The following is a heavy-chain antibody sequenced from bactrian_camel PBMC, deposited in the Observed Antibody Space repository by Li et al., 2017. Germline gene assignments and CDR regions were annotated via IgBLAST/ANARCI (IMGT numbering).Heavy chain of an antibody. J-gene: IGHJ4*01. CDR1: TYRFRPCD. V-gene: IGHV3S54*01. D-gene: IGHD1*01. Sequence: HVQLVESGGGSVQAGGSLKLSCAGFTYRFRPCDMGWYRQVPGKERELVSMITGTGTAKYADSVKGRFTIFRDDTSNTLYLQMNNLNSDDTAVYYCMGRIDTGLDGCRQLRWGRGTQVTVS. CDR2: MITGTGTA. CDR3: MGRIDTGLDGCRQLR.